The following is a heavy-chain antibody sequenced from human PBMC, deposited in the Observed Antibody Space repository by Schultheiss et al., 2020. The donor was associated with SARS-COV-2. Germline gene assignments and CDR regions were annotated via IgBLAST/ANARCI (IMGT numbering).Heavy chain of an antibody. CDR3: ARDLSYSSGHDRDY. J-gene: IGHJ4*02. CDR1: GGSISSGGYY. CDR2: IYYSGST. D-gene: IGHD6-19*01. Sequence: SETLSLTCTVSGGSISSGGYYWSWIRQHPGKGLEWIGYIYYSGSTNYNPSLKSRVTISVDTPKNQFSLRLSSVTAADTAIYYCARDLSYSSGHDRDYWGQGTLVTVSS. V-gene: IGHV4-31*03.